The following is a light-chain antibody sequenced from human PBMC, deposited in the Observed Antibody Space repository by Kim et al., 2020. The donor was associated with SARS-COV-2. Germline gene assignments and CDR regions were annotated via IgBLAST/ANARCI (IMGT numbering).Light chain of an antibody. CDR2: QDD. Sequence: SYELTQPPSVSVSPGQTVSITCSGDKLGDKYAYWYQQKPGQSPVLVIYQDDKRPSGIPERFSGSNSGDTATLTISGTQPMDEGDYYCQTWDSYTFVFG. CDR3: QTWDSYTFV. V-gene: IGLV3-1*01. J-gene: IGLJ1*01. CDR1: KLGDKY.